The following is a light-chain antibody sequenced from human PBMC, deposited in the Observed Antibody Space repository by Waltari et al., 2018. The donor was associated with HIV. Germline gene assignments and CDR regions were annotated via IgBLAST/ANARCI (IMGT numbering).Light chain of an antibody. CDR1: RSDIGRNY. CDR2: RNN. Sequence: QSVLTQPPSASGTPGQRVTISCSGSRSDIGRNYVYWYQQLPGTAPKLLIYRNNQRPSGVPDRFSASKSGTSASLAISGLRSEDEADYYCAAWDVSLRGAYVFGTGTKVAVL. CDR3: AAWDVSLRGAYV. V-gene: IGLV1-47*01. J-gene: IGLJ1*01.